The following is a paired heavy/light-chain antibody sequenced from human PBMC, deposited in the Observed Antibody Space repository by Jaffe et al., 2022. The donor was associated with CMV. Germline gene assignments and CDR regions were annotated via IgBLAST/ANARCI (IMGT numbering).Light chain of an antibody. J-gene: IGLJ3*02. Sequence: QSALTQPPSASGSPGQSVTISCTGTSSDVGGYNYVSWYQQHPGKVPKLMIYEVTKRPSGVPDRFSGSKSGNTASLTVSGLQAEDEADYYCSSYARSRDVFGGGTKLTVL. CDR3: SSYARSRDV. CDR1: SSDVGGYNY. V-gene: IGLV2-8*01. CDR2: EVT.
Heavy chain of an antibody. D-gene: IGHD5-12*01. Sequence: EVQLVESGGGLVKPGGSLRLSCAASGFTFSIAWMSWVRQAPGKGLEWVGRIKSKNDGGTTDYAAPVKGRFTISRDDSENTVYLQMNSLKTEDTAVYYCTTRDGYKYSYYMDVWGKGTTVTVSS. CDR2: IKSKNDGGTT. J-gene: IGHJ6*03. CDR3: TTRDGYKYSYYMDV. CDR1: GFTFSIAW. V-gene: IGHV3-15*01.